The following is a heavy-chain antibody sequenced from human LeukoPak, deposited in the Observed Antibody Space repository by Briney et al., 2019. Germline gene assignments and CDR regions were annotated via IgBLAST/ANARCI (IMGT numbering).Heavy chain of an antibody. Sequence: GRSLRVSCAASGFTFRSYGMHWVRQAPGKGLEWVAVIWYDGSNKYYADSVKGRFTISRDNSKNTLYLQMNSLRAEDTAVYYCAREYPPRYYYDSSGYLDYWGQGTLVTVSS. J-gene: IGHJ4*02. CDR2: IWYDGSNK. V-gene: IGHV3-33*08. CDR3: AREYPPRYYYDSSGYLDY. CDR1: GFTFRSYG. D-gene: IGHD3-22*01.